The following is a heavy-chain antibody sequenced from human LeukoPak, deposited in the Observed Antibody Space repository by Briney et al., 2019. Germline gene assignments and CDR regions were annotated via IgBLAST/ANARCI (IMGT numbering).Heavy chain of an antibody. CDR2: ISYDGSNK. CDR1: GFTFSNYA. D-gene: IGHD1-26*01. V-gene: IGHV3-30-3*01. CDR3: ARDNRGSYPYYYYGMDV. Sequence: GGSLRLSCAASGFTFSNYAMHWVRQAPGKGLEWVAVISYDGSNKYYADSVKGRFTISRDNSKNTLYLQMNSLRAEDTAVYYCARDNRGSYPYYYYGMDVWGQGTTVTVSS. J-gene: IGHJ6*02.